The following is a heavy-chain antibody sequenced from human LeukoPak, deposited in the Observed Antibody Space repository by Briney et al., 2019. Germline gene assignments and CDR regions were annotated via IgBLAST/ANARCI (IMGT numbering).Heavy chain of an antibody. V-gene: IGHV4-34*01. Sequence: SETLSLTRAVYGGSFSGHYWTYIRQPPGKGLEWIGESTHSGSTNYNPSLKSRLTISVDTSKNQFSLKLTSLTAADTAVYYCARGRTGAAALDFWGPGTLVTVSS. CDR2: STHSGST. D-gene: IGHD2-2*01. J-gene: IGHJ4*02. CDR1: GGSFSGHY. CDR3: ARGRTGAAALDF.